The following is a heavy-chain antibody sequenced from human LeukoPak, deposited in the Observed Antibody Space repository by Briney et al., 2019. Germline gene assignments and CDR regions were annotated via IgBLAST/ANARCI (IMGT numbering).Heavy chain of an antibody. Sequence: GGSLRLSCAASGFTFSSYAMHWVRQAPGKGLEYVSAISSNGGSTYYANSVKGRFTISRDNSKNTLYLQMGSLRAEDMAVYYCARGYYYDSSGPWSNPRDIGYWGQGTLVTVSS. V-gene: IGHV3-64*01. CDR2: ISSNGGST. D-gene: IGHD3-22*01. CDR3: ARGYYYDSSGPWSNPRDIGY. CDR1: GFTFSSYA. J-gene: IGHJ4*02.